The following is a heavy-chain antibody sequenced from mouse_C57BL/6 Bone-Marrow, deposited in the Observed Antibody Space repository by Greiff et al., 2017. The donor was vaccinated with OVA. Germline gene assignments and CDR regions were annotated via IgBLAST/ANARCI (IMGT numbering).Heavy chain of an antibody. D-gene: IGHD2-3*01. V-gene: IGHV1-64*01. CDR1: GYTFTSYW. CDR2: IHPNSGST. CDR3: ARRRWLLLLFAY. Sequence: QVQLQQPGAELVKPGASVKLSCKASGYTFTSYWMHWVKQRPGQGLEWIGMIHPNSGSTNYNEKFKSKATLTVDKSSSTAYMQLSSLTSEDSAVYYCARRRWLLLLFAYWGQGTLVTVSA. J-gene: IGHJ3*01.